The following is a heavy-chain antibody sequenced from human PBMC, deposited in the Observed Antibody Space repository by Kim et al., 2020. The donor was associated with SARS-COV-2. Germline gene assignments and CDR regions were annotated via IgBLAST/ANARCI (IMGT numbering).Heavy chain of an antibody. J-gene: IGHJ4*02. CDR2: IYHSGST. D-gene: IGHD3-3*02. V-gene: IGHV4-30-2*01. CDR3: ARATTEYLGKHQAFYYFDY. Sequence: SETLSLTCAVSGGSISSGGYSWSWIRQPPGKGLEWIGYIYHSGSTYYNPSLKSRVTISVDRSKNQFSLKLSSVTAADTAVYYCARATTEYLGKHQAFYYFDYWGQGTLVTVSS. CDR1: GGSISSGGYS.